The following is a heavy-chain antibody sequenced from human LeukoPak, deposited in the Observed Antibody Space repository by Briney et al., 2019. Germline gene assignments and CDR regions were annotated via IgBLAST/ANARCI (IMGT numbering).Heavy chain of an antibody. V-gene: IGHV3-15*01. CDR1: GLTFSNAW. CDR2: IKSKTDGGTT. J-gene: IGHJ4*02. Sequence: NPGGSLRLSCAASGLTFSNAWMSWVRQAPGKGLEWVGCIKSKTDGGTTDYAAPVKGRFTISRDDSKNTLYLQMNSLKTEDTAVYYCTTTHYDFWSGYYPDYWGQGTLVTVSS. CDR3: TTTHYDFWSGYYPDY. D-gene: IGHD3-3*01.